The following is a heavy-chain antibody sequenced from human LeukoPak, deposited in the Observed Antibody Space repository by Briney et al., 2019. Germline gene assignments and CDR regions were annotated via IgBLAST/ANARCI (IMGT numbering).Heavy chain of an antibody. Sequence: PGGSLRLSCAASGFTFSSYAMHWVRQAPGKGLEWVAVISYDGSNKYYADSVKGRFTISRDNSKNTLYLQMNSLRAEDTAVYYCARPLSGIEHNWFDPWGQGTLVTVSS. CDR3: ARPLSGIEHNWFDP. V-gene: IGHV3-30-3*01. D-gene: IGHD3-10*01. CDR1: GFTFSSYA. J-gene: IGHJ5*02. CDR2: ISYDGSNK.